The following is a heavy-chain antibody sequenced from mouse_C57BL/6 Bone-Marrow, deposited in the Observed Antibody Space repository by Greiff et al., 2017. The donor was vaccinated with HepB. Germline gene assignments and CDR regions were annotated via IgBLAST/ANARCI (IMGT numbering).Heavy chain of an antibody. CDR1: GFTFSDAC. J-gene: IGHJ4*01. CDR3: TRPLLCRAIDY. Sequence: EVMLVESGGGLVQPGGSMKLSCAASGFTFSDACMDWVRQSPEKGLEWVAEIRNKANNHATYYAESVKGRFTISRDDSKRSVYRQMNSLMAEDTGIYYCTRPLLCRAIDYWGQGTSVTVSS. D-gene: IGHD2-1*01. V-gene: IGHV6-6*01. CDR2: IRNKANNHAT.